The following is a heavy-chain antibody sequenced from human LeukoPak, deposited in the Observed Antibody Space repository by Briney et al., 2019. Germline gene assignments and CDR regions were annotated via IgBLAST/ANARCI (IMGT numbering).Heavy chain of an antibody. CDR1: GGSISSGGYS. D-gene: IGHD4-17*01. CDR3: ASSTVTTVGDAFDI. CDR2: IYHSGST. V-gene: IGHV4-30-2*01. Sequence: SQTLSLTCAVSGGSISSGGYSWSWIRQPPGKGLEWNGYIYHSGSTYYNPSLKSRVTISVDRSKNQFSLKLSSVTAADTAVYYCASSTVTTVGDAFDIWGQGTMVTVSS. J-gene: IGHJ3*02.